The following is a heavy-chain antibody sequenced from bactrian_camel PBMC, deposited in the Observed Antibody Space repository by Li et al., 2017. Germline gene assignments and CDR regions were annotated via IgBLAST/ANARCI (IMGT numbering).Heavy chain of an antibody. J-gene: IGHJ4*01. V-gene: IGHV3S53*01. Sequence: QVQLVESGGGAAQVGGSLTLSCGASGISFDATNRGWYRQAPGKKCELVLKIDRSGEMHYADAVKGRFTISRDGAKNTVYLLMSNLKVEDTAVYYCQRLPRWYTGNWRHTCTGQGTQVTVS. CDR2: IDRSGEM. CDR1: GISFDATN. D-gene: IGHD2*01.